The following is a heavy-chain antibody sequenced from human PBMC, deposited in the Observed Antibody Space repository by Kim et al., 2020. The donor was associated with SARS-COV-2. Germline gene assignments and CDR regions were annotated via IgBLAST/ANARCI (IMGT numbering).Heavy chain of an antibody. CDR3: ARGLWGRFDP. Sequence: WSYDYAVSVKSRISINADTSKSQFSLQLNSVTPEDTAVYYCARGLWGRFDPWGQGTLVTVSS. J-gene: IGHJ5*02. D-gene: IGHD3-16*01. CDR2: WSY. V-gene: IGHV6-1*01.